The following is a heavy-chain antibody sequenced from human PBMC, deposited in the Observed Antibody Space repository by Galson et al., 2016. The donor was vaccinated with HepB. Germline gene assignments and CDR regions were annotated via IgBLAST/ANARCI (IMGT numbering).Heavy chain of an antibody. V-gene: IGHV1-18*01. CDR2: ISAHSGNT. CDR1: GYTFTTSG. D-gene: IGHD6-13*01. J-gene: IGHJ4*02. Sequence: SVKVSCKASGYTFTTSGISWVRQAPGQRLEWMGWISAHSGNTNYAQWFQGRLTLTKDTSASTVYMELRSLRFDDTAMYYCARDRDAALDYWGQGALVTVSS. CDR3: ARDRDAALDY.